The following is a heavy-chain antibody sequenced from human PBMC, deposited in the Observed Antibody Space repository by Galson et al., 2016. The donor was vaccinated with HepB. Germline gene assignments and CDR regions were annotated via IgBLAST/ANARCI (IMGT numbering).Heavy chain of an antibody. D-gene: IGHD6-25*01. CDR3: TRGLQRSAYFDY. Sequence: SLRLSCAVSGFTFSDHYMDWVRQAPGKGLEWVGRSRNKEAGYTTESAASVKGRFTISRDDSQNSLYLQMTSLKTEDTALYYCTRGLQRSAYFDYWGRGTLVTVSS. CDR2: SRNKEAGYTT. V-gene: IGHV3-72*01. J-gene: IGHJ4*02. CDR1: GFTFSDHY.